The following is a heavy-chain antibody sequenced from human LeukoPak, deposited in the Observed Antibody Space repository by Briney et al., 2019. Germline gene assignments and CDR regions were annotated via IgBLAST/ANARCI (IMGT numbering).Heavy chain of an antibody. CDR3: ARGSSTYYYGSGVDY. D-gene: IGHD3-10*01. CDR1: GFTFSDYY. V-gene: IGHV3-48*01. Sequence: PGGSLRLSCAASGFTFSDYYMNWVRQAPGKGLEWVSYISSSSSTIYYADSVKGRFTISRDNAKNSLCLQMNSLRAEDTAVYYCARGSSTYYYGSGVDYWGQGTLVTASS. CDR2: ISSSSSTI. J-gene: IGHJ4*02.